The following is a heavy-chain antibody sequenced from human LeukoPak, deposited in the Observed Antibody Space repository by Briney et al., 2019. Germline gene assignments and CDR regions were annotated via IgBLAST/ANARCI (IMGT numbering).Heavy chain of an antibody. J-gene: IGHJ6*03. CDR2: IYYSGST. CDR3: ARSSSWGDYYYYMDV. CDR1: GGSISSYY. Sequence: PSETLSLTCTVSGGSISSYYWSWIRQPPGKGLERIGYIYYSGSTNYNPSLKSRVTISVDTSKNQFSLKLSSVTAADTAVYYCARSSSWGDYYYYMDVWGKGTTVTISS. D-gene: IGHD6-13*01. V-gene: IGHV4-59*01.